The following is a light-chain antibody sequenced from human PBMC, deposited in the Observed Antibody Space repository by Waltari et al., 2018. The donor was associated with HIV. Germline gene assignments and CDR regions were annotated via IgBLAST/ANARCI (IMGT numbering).Light chain of an antibody. J-gene: IGKJ4*01. CDR1: QSVLYNSNNKNY. CDR3: QQYYGTPLT. CDR2: WAS. Sequence: DIVMTQSPDSLAVSLGERATIHCKSRQSVLYNSNNKNYLALYQRKPGQPPKLLIYWASTRESGVPDRFSGSGSGTDFTLTISSLQAEDVAVYYCQQYYGTPLTFGGGTKVEIK. V-gene: IGKV4-1*01.